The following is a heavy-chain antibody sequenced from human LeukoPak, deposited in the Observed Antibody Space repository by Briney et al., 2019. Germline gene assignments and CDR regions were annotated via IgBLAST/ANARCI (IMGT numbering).Heavy chain of an antibody. CDR2: IYSGGGT. CDR3: ASDNTVVPAATHASDY. J-gene: IGHJ4*02. V-gene: IGHV3-53*01. CDR1: GFTVSNTY. Sequence: GGSLRLSCAASGFTVSNTYMSWVRQAPGKGLEWVSLIYSGGGTYSADSVKGRFTISRDISKNTLYLQMNSLRAEDTAVYYCASDNTVVPAATHASDYWGQGTLVTVSS. D-gene: IGHD2-2*01.